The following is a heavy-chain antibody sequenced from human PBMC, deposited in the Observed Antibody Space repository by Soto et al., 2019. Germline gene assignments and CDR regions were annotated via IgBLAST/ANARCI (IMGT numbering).Heavy chain of an antibody. J-gene: IGHJ4*02. CDR3: ARIPSTGPYYFDY. Sequence: PGESLKISCKASGYSFTNYWIGWVRQMPGKGLEWMGIIYPGDSDTRYSPSFQGQVTISADKSISTASLQWSSLKASDTAMYYCARIPSTGPYYFDYWGQGTLVTVSS. CDR2: IYPGDSDT. D-gene: IGHD1-1*01. CDR1: GYSFTNYW. V-gene: IGHV5-51*01.